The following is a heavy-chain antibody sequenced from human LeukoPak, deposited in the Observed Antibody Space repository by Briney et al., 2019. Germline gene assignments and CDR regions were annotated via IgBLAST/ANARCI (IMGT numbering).Heavy chain of an antibody. CDR3: ARVGAETYYYDSSGYRPFDY. Sequence: ASVKVSCEASGYTFTGYYMHWVRQAPGQGLEWMGRINPNSGGTNYAQKFQGRVTMTRDTSISTAYMELSRLRSDDTAVYYCARVGAETYYYDSSGYRPFDYRGQGTLVTVSS. J-gene: IGHJ4*02. CDR2: INPNSGGT. D-gene: IGHD3-22*01. V-gene: IGHV1-2*06. CDR1: GYTFTGYY.